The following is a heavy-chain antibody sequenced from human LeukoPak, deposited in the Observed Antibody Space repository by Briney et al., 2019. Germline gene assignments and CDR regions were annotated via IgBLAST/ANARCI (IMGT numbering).Heavy chain of an antibody. CDR2: ISGSGGST. D-gene: IGHD3-22*01. V-gene: IGHV3-23*01. CDR3: GKHTGGPMIGDAFDI. J-gene: IGHJ3*02. CDR1: GFTFSSYA. Sequence: GGSLRLSCAASGFTFSSYAMSWVRQAPGKGLEWVSAISGSGGSTYYADSVKGRFTISRDNSKNTLYLQMNSLRAEDTALYYCGKHTGGPMIGDAFDIWGQGTMVTVSS.